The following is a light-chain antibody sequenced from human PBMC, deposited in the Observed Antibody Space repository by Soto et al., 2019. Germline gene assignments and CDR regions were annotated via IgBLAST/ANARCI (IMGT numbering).Light chain of an antibody. CDR3: QQSYSTLIT. CDR1: QSISGS. V-gene: IGKV1-39*01. J-gene: IGKJ5*01. Sequence: DIQITQSPPSLSASVGDRVTITCRASQSISGSLNWYQSKPGKAPKLLIYGAFTLHSGVPSRISGSGSGTDFTLTISSLQPEDFATYYCQQSYSTLITFGQGTRLEIK. CDR2: GAF.